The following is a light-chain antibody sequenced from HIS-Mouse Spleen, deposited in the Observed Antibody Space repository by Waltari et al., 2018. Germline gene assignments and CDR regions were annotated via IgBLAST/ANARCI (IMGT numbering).Light chain of an antibody. CDR2: DVS. J-gene: IGLJ3*02. Sequence: QSALTQPASVSGSPGQSITISCTGTSSDVGGYNYVSWYQQNQGKAPKLMIYDVSNRTSGVSNRLSGSKSGNTASLTISGLQAEDEADYYCSSYTSSSTRVFGGGTKLTVL. CDR3: SSYTSSSTRV. CDR1: SSDVGGYNY. V-gene: IGLV2-14*03.